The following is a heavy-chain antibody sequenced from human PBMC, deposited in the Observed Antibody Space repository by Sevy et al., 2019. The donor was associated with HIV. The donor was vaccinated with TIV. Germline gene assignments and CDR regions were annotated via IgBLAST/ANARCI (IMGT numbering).Heavy chain of an antibody. J-gene: IGHJ5*02. CDR1: GYTFTSYG. V-gene: IGHV1-18*04. D-gene: IGHD3-3*01. CDR2: ISAYNGNT. CDR3: ARVYYDFWSGYHWFDP. Sequence: ASVKVSCKASGYTFTSYGISWVRQALGQGLEWMGWISAYNGNTNYAQKLQGRVTMTTDTSTSTAYMELRSLRSDDTAVYYCARVYYDFWSGYHWFDPWGQGTLVTVSS.